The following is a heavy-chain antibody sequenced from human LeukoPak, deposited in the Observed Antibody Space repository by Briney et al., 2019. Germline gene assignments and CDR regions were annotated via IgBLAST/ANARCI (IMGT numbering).Heavy chain of an antibody. CDR1: GFTVSSNY. CDR2: IYSGGRT. Sequence: QGGSLRRSCAAYGFTVSSNYMSSVRQAPGKGLELVSVIYSGGRTYYADSVKGPLTISSDNSKNTLYLQMTSLRAEDTAVYYCARSIDGCGQGPTATVPS. J-gene: IGHJ6*02. CDR3: ARSIDG. V-gene: IGHV3-53*01.